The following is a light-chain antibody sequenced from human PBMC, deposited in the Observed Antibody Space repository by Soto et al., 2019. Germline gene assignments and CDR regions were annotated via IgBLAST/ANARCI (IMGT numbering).Light chain of an antibody. CDR3: CSYAGSRIVV. CDR1: SSDVGSYNL. Sequence: QSALTQPASVSGSPGQSITISCTGTSSDVGSYNLVSWYQHHPGKAPKLIISEGSRRPSGISNRFSGSKSGNTASLTISGLQAEDEADYYCCSYAGSRIVVFGGGTKVTVL. V-gene: IGLV2-23*01. J-gene: IGLJ2*01. CDR2: EGS.